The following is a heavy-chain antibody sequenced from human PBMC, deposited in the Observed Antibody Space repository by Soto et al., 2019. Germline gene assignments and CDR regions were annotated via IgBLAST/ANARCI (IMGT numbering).Heavy chain of an antibody. CDR1: GFTFSSYA. CDR3: AKGRGYGYGFPFDY. D-gene: IGHD5-18*01. J-gene: IGHJ4*02. Sequence: EVQLLESGGGLVQPGGSLRLSCAASGFTFSSYAMSWVRQAPGKGLEWVSTISLSGDRTYYADSVKGRFTISRDNSKNTLFVQMNSLTAADTAVYSCAKGRGYGYGFPFDYWGQGTLVTVSS. CDR2: ISLSGDRT. V-gene: IGHV3-23*01.